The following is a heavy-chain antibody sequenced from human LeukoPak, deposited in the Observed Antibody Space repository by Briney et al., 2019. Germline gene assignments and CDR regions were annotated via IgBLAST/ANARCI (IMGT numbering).Heavy chain of an antibody. CDR3: ARDWYNNSDAFDI. D-gene: IGHD4-11*01. CDR1: GFTFSSYG. Sequence: PGGSLRLSCAASGFTFSSYGIHWVRQAPGKGLEWVAFIRYDGSNKYYADSVKGRFTISRDNSKNTLYLQMNSLRAEDTAVYYCARDWYNNSDAFDIWGQGTMVTVSS. J-gene: IGHJ3*02. V-gene: IGHV3-30*02. CDR2: IRYDGSNK.